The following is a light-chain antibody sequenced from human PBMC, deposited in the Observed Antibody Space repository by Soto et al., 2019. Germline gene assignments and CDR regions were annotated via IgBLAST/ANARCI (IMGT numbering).Light chain of an antibody. J-gene: IGKJ1*01. V-gene: IGKV3-15*01. CDR1: QSVSSY. Sequence: EIVLTQSQATLSLSPGERATLSCRASQSVSSYLAWYQQKPGQAPRLLIYGASTRATGVPDRFTGSGSGTDFILTITSLQSEDFGIYYCPQYYHWPRTFGQGTKV. CDR2: GAS. CDR3: PQYYHWPRT.